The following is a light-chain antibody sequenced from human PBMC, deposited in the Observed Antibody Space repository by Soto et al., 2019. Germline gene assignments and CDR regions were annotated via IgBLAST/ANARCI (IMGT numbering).Light chain of an antibody. V-gene: IGKV3-20*01. Sequence: EMVLTQSPGTLSLSPGARATLSCRASQSVSSSYLAWYHQKPGQAPRLLIYGASSTATGIPDRFSGSGSGTDLTLTISRLEPEDFAVYYCQQYSSSRTFGQGTKVEI. CDR1: QSVSSSY. CDR3: QQYSSSRT. CDR2: GAS. J-gene: IGKJ1*01.